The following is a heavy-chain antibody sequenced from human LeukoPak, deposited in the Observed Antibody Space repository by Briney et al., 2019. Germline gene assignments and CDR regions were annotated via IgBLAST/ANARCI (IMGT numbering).Heavy chain of an antibody. CDR3: ASGPYGSGSYFD. J-gene: IGHJ4*02. D-gene: IGHD3-10*01. Sequence: ASETLSLTCTVSGGSISSSSYYWGWIRQPPGKGLEWIGSIYYSGSTYYNPSLKSRVTISVDTSKNQFSLKLSSVTAADTAVYYCASGPYGSGSYFDWGQGTLVTVSS. V-gene: IGHV4-39*07. CDR2: IYYSGST. CDR1: GGSISSSSYY.